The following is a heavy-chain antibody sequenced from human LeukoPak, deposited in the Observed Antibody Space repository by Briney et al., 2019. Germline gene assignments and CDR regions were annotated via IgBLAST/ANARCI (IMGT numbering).Heavy chain of an antibody. CDR3: AKDRHSGSNLGYMDV. CDR2: ISYDGSNK. J-gene: IGHJ6*03. D-gene: IGHD1-26*01. CDR1: GFTFSSYA. V-gene: IGHV3-30*04. Sequence: GGSLRLSCAASGFTFSSYAMHWVRQAPGKGLEWVAVISYDGSNKYYADSVKGRFTISRDNSKNTLYLQMNSLRAEDTAVYYCAKDRHSGSNLGYMDVWGKGTTVTISS.